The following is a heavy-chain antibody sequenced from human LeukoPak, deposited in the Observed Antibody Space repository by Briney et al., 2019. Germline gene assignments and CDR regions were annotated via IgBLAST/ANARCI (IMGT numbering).Heavy chain of an antibody. Sequence: GESLKISCKGSGYSFISYWISWVRQMPGKGLEWMGRIDPSDSYTNYSPSFQGHVTFSADKSISTAYLQWSSLKASDTAMYYCAGDILTGYSNEGRYWGQGTLVTVSS. CDR1: GYSFISYW. J-gene: IGHJ4*02. V-gene: IGHV5-10-1*01. D-gene: IGHD3-9*01. CDR3: AGDILTGYSNEGRY. CDR2: IDPSDSYT.